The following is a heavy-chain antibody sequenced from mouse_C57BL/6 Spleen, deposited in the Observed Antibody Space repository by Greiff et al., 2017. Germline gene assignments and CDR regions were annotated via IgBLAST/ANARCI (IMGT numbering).Heavy chain of an antibody. CDR2: IYPGSGNT. CDR1: GYSFTSYY. D-gene: IGHD2-5*01. J-gene: IGHJ2*01. Sequence: VQLQQSGPELVKPGASVTISCKASGYSFTSYYIHWVKQRPGQGLEWIGWIYPGSGNTKYNEKFKGKATLTADTSSSTAYMQLSSLTSEDSAVYYCARKGYSNLYYFDYWGQGTTLTVS. CDR3: ARKGYSNLYYFDY. V-gene: IGHV1-66*01.